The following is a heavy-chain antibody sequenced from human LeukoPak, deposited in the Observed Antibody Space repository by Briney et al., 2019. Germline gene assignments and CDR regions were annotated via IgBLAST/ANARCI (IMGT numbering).Heavy chain of an antibody. J-gene: IGHJ6*02. CDR2: INPNSGGT. CDR3: ARGSSGPYYYYYGTDV. Sequence: ASVKVSCKASGYTFTGYYMHWVRQAPGQGLEWMGWINPNSGGTNYAQKFQGWVTMTRDTSISTAYMELSRLRSDDTAVYYCARGSSGPYYYYYGTDVWGQGTTVTVSS. CDR1: GYTFTGYY. D-gene: IGHD6-19*01. V-gene: IGHV1-2*04.